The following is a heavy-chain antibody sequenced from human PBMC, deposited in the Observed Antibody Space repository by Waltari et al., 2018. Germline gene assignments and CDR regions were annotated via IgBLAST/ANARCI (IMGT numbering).Heavy chain of an antibody. CDR2: VFYSGST. CDR1: GGSIISSDYY. CDR3: ARVYNTIDY. J-gene: IGHJ4*02. Sequence: QLQLQESGPGLVKHSETLSLTCSVYGGSIISSDYYWGWIRQPPGKGLEWIANVFYSGSTYYNPSLSSRVTISVDTSKNQFYLKVTSLSAADTAVYYCARVYNTIDYWGQGTLVTVSS. D-gene: IGHD1-20*01. V-gene: IGHV4-39*07.